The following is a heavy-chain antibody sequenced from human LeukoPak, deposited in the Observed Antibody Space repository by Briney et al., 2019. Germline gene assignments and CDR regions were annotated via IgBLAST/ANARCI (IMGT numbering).Heavy chain of an antibody. CDR2: INPSGGST. Sequence: VKVSCKASGYTFTGYYMHWVRQAPGQGLEWMGIINPSGGSTNYAQKFQGRITMTRDMSTSTVYMELRSLRSEDTAVYYCAREYSSGWLIDYWGQGTLVTVSS. J-gene: IGHJ4*02. V-gene: IGHV1-46*01. D-gene: IGHD6-19*01. CDR3: AREYSSGWLIDY. CDR1: GYTFTGYY.